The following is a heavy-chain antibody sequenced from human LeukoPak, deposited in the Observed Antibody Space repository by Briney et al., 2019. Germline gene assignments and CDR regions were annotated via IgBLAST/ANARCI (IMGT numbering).Heavy chain of an antibody. CDR3: ARRVGGGTFDP. D-gene: IGHD3-16*01. J-gene: IGHJ5*02. Sequence: GGSLRLSCTASGFTFSSYGMNWVRQAPGKGLEWVSAISGSGDSTNYADSVKGRFTISRDKSKNTLYLQMNSLRAEDTAVYYCARRVGGGTFDPWGQGTLVTVSS. CDR2: ISGSGDST. V-gene: IGHV3-23*01. CDR1: GFTFSSYG.